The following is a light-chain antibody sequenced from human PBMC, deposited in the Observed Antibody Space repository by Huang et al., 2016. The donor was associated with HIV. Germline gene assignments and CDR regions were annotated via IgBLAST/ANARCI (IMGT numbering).Light chain of an antibody. V-gene: IGKV3-20*01. J-gene: IGKJ4*01. CDR1: QNITNNF. Sequence: VLTQSPGTLSLSPGDRAALSCRASQNITNNFLAWYQQKSAQAPRLLIYGASSRAIGIPDRFSGSGSGTDFTLSISRLEPQDSALYYCQQYLTSPLTFGGGTTLEIK. CDR2: GAS. CDR3: QQYLTSPLT.